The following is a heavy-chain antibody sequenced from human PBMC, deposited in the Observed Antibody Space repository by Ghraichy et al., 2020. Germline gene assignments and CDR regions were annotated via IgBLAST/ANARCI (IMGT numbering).Heavy chain of an antibody. J-gene: IGHJ6*02. CDR3: ARRSGYIVGGMDV. D-gene: IGHD3-3*01. Sequence: SLNISCTVSGGSISSGGYYWSWIRQHPGKGLEWIGYIYYSGSTSYNPSLKSRVTISVDTSKNQFSLKLSSVTGADTAMYYCARRSGYIVGGMDVWGQGTTVTVS. CDR2: IYYSGST. CDR1: GGSISSGGYY. V-gene: IGHV4-31*03.